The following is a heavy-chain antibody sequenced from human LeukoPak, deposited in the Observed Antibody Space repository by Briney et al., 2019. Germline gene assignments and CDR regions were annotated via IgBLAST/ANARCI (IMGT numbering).Heavy chain of an antibody. Sequence: GGSLRLSCAASGFTVRSNYMSWVRQAPGKGLEWVAVISYDGSNKYYADSVKGRFTISRDNSKNTLYLQMNSLRAEDTAVYYCAKEGDGYSYGRGPFDYWGQGTLVTVSS. CDR1: GFTVRSNY. V-gene: IGHV3-30*18. J-gene: IGHJ4*02. CDR2: ISYDGSNK. CDR3: AKEGDGYSYGRGPFDY. D-gene: IGHD5-18*01.